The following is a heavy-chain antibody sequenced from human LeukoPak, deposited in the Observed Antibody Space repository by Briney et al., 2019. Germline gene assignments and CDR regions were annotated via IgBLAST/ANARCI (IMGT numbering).Heavy chain of an antibody. CDR2: IVYSGNT. J-gene: IGHJ4*02. Sequence: SETLSLTCTVSGGSISSSSYYWGWIRQPPGKGLEWIGSIVYSGNTFYNPSLKSRVTISVDTSRNQFSLKLSSVTAADTAVFYCARQGSYSYGSGTYYNGHFDYWAQGILVTVSS. CDR1: GGSISSSSYY. CDR3: ARQGSYSYGSGTYYNGHFDY. V-gene: IGHV4-39*01. D-gene: IGHD3-10*01.